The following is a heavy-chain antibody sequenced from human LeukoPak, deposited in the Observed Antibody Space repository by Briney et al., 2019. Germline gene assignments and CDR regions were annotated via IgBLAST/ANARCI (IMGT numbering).Heavy chain of an antibody. CDR1: GFTFSSYE. Sequence: GGSLRLSCAASGFTFSSYEMNWVRQAPGKGLEWVSYISSSGSTIYYADSVKGRFTISRDNAKNSLYLQMNSQRAEDTAVYYCARDLRVAVAADGPHHFCYYYGMDVWGQGTTVTVSS. D-gene: IGHD6-19*01. V-gene: IGHV3-48*03. CDR3: ARDLRVAVAADGPHHFCYYYGMDV. J-gene: IGHJ6*02. CDR2: ISSSGSTI.